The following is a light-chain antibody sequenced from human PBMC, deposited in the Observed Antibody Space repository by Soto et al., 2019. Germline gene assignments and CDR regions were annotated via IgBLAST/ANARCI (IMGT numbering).Light chain of an antibody. Sequence: ELVLTQSPGTLSLSPGDRATLSCRTSQSVSSTYLAWYQQKPGQAPRLLIYGASNRAGGIPDRFGGSGSGADSTLTINLQDAEYVAVYCCQQYGSTPSITFGQGTRVEIK. CDR1: QSVSSTY. CDR3: QQYGSTPSIT. V-gene: IGKV3-20*01. CDR2: GAS. J-gene: IGKJ5*01.